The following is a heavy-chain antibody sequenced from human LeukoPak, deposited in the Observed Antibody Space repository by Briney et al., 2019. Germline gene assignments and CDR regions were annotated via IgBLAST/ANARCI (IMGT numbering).Heavy chain of an antibody. J-gene: IGHJ5*02. D-gene: IGHD6-19*01. CDR3: ASVRGYSSGWYASGFDP. V-gene: IGHV4-39*07. CDR1: GGSISSSSYY. Sequence: SETLSLTCTVSGGSISSSSYYWGWIRQPPGKGPEWIGSIYYSGSTNYNPSLKSRVTISLDTSKNQFSLKLTSVTAADTAVYYCASVRGYSSGWYASGFDPWGQGTLVTVSS. CDR2: IYYSGST.